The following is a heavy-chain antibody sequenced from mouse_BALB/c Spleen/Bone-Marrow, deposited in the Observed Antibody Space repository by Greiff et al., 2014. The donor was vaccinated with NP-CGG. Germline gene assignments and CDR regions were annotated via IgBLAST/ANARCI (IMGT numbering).Heavy chain of an antibody. V-gene: IGHV1-69*02. CDR3: TRGTRYYFDY. J-gene: IGHJ2*01. D-gene: IGHD3-3*01. CDR1: GYTFTSYW. CDR2: ICPSDSYT. Sequence: VQLQESGAELVRPGASVKLSCKASGYTFTSYWINWVKQRPGQGLEWIGNICPSDSYTNYNQKFKDKATLTVDKSSSTAYMQRSRPTSEDSAVYYCTRGTRYYFDYWGQGTTLTVSS.